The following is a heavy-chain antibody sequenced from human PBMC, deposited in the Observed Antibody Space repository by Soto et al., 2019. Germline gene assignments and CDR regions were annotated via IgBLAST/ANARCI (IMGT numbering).Heavy chain of an antibody. Sequence: EVQLVESGGGLVQPGGSLRLSCAASGFTFSNYWMSWVRQAPGKGLEWVANIKQDGSERNYVGSVKGRFTISRDNAKNSLYLQLNSLRAEDTAVYYCARAGSENDYWGQGTLVTVSS. V-gene: IGHV3-7*05. D-gene: IGHD3-10*01. CDR1: GFTFSNYW. J-gene: IGHJ4*02. CDR3: ARAGSENDY. CDR2: IKQDGSER.